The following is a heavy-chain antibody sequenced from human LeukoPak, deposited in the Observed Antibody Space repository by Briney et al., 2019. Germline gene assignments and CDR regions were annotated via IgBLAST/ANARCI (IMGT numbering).Heavy chain of an antibody. CDR2: IYYSGST. D-gene: IGHD4-17*01. V-gene: IGHV4-59*01. J-gene: IGHJ4*02. CDR3: ARGLRFGYLDY. CDR1: GVSISNYY. Sequence: KSSETLSLTCTVSGVSISNYYCSWIRQPPGKGLEWIGYIYYSGSTNYNPSLKSRVTISGDTSKNQFSLKLNSMTAADTAVYYCARGLRFGYLDYWGQGALVTVSS.